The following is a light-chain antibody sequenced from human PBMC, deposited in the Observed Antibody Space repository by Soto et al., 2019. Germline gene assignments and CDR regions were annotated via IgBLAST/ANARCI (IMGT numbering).Light chain of an antibody. CDR3: QVWDSSSDHPRVV. V-gene: IGLV3-21*04. CDR1: NIGSKS. CDR2: YDS. Sequence: SYELTQPPSVSVAPGKTARITCGGNNIGSKSVHWYQQKPGQAPVLVIYYDSDRPSGIPERLSGSNSGNTATLTISRVEAGDEADYYCQVWDSSSDHPRVVFGGGTKLTVL. J-gene: IGLJ2*01.